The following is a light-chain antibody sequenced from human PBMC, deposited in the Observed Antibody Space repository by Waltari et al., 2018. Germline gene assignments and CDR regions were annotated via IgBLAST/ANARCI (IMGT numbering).Light chain of an antibody. Sequence: DIVMTQSPDSLAVSLGERATINCKSSQSVLFSYNTRNCLAWYQQKPGKSPKPVLYWASTRESGVPDRFSGSGSATDFTLTISSLQAEDVAVYYCQQYYSSPFTFGPGTKLEIK. CDR2: WAS. CDR1: QSVLFSYNTRNC. J-gene: IGKJ3*01. V-gene: IGKV4-1*01. CDR3: QQYYSSPFT.